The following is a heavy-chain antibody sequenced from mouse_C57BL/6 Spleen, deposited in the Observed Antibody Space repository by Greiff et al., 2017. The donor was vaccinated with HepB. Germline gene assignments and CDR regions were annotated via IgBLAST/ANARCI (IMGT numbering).Heavy chain of an antibody. V-gene: IGHV3-6*01. CDR1: GYSITSGYY. Sequence: DVKLQESGPGLVKPSQSLSLTCSVTGYSITSGYYWNWIRQFPGNKLEWMGYISYDGSNNYNPSLKNRISITRDTSKNQFFLKLNSVTTEDTATYYCASAWAMDYWGQGTSVTVSS. J-gene: IGHJ4*01. CDR3: ASAWAMDY. CDR2: ISYDGSN.